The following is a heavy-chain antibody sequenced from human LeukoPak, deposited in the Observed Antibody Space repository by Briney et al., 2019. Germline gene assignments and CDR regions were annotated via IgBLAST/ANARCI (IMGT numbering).Heavy chain of an antibody. CDR2: ISSSGSTI. J-gene: IGHJ4*02. CDR1: GFTIRTYW. V-gene: IGHV3-11*01. D-gene: IGHD5-18*01. CDR3: ASPFLFLDTAMAIDY. Sequence: GGSLRLSCVASGFTIRTYWMSWVRQAPGKGLEWVSYISSSGSTIYYADSVKGRFTISRDNAKNSLYLQMNSLRAEDTAVYYCASPFLFLDTAMAIDYWGQGTLVTVSS.